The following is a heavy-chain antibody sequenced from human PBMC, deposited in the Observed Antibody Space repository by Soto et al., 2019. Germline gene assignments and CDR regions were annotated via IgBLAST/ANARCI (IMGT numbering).Heavy chain of an antibody. J-gene: IGHJ6*02. V-gene: IGHV3-23*01. CDR1: GFTFSSYD. D-gene: IGHD2-15*01. CDR2: INTGGSRA. CDR3: AKDEVFCSSGSCYYFGMDV. Sequence: GGSLRLSCAASGFTFSSYDMTWVRQSPGKGLEWVSSINTGGSRAYYADSVKGRFTISRDNSKNTLFLQMNSLRAEDTAVYYCAKDEVFCSSGSCYYFGMDVWGQGTTVTVSS.